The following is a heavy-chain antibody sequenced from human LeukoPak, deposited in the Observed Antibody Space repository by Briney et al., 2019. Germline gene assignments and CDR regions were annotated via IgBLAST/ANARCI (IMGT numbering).Heavy chain of an antibody. CDR2: ISDSGSST. J-gene: IGHJ4*02. CDR3: AKLYGSGTYYNYFHY. Sequence: GGSLRLSCAVSGFTLSSSYMSWVRQAPGKGLEWVSAISDSGSSTYYAESVKGRFTISRDNSRNTLYLHMISLWPDDTAIYYCAKLYGSGTYYNYFHYWAQETLVTVFS. CDR1: GFTLSSSY. V-gene: IGHV3-23*01. D-gene: IGHD3-10*01.